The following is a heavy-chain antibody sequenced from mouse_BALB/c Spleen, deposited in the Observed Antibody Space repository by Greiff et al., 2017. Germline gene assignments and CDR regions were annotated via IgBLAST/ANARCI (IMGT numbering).Heavy chain of an antibody. CDR2: ILPGSGST. D-gene: IGHD1-2*01. J-gene: IGHJ4*01. CDR1: GYTFSSYW. Sequence: VQLQQSGAELMKPGASVKISCKATGYTFSSYWIEWVKQRPGHGLEWIGEILPGSGSTNYNEKFKGKATFTADTSSNTAYMQLSSLTSEDSAVYYCARRGITTAYYAMDYWGQGTSVTVSS. CDR3: ARRGITTAYYAMDY. V-gene: IGHV1-9*01.